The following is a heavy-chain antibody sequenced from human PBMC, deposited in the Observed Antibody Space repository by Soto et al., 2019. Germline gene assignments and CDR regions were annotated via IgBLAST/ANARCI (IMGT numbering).Heavy chain of an antibody. Sequence: GGSLRLSCAASGFTFSSYAMSWVRQAPGKGLEWVSAISGSGGSTYYADSVKGRFTISRDNSKNTLYLQMNSLRAEDTAVYYCAKDFLGGSYNPGSGAFDIWGQGTMVTVSS. V-gene: IGHV3-23*01. CDR2: ISGSGGST. CDR3: AKDFLGGSYNPGSGAFDI. D-gene: IGHD1-26*01. J-gene: IGHJ3*02. CDR1: GFTFSSYA.